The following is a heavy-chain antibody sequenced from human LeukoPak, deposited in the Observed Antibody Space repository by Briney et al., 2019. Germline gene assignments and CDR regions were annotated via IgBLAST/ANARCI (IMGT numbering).Heavy chain of an antibody. Sequence: RASVKVSCKVSGYTLTELSMHWVRQAPGKGLEWMGGFDPEDGETIYAQKFQGRVTMTEDTSTDTAYMELSSLRSEDTAVYYCATMGYCSGGSCYRLRLFDYWRQGTLVTVSS. CDR1: GYTLTELS. D-gene: IGHD2-15*01. J-gene: IGHJ4*02. CDR2: FDPEDGET. V-gene: IGHV1-24*01. CDR3: ATMGYCSGGSCYRLRLFDY.